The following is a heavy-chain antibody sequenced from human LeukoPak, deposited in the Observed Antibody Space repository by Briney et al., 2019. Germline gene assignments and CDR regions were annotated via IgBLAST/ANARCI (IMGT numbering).Heavy chain of an antibody. Sequence: GGSLRLSCAASGFTFSSYWMHWVRQAPGKGLEWVSVIYSGGSTHYADSVKGRLTISGDKSKNTLYLQMDSLRADDTAVFYCARRRPHGDSGMDVWGQGTTVTVSS. D-gene: IGHD1-1*01. V-gene: IGHV3-66*01. CDR2: IYSGGST. J-gene: IGHJ6*02. CDR3: ARRRPHGDSGMDV. CDR1: GFTFSSYW.